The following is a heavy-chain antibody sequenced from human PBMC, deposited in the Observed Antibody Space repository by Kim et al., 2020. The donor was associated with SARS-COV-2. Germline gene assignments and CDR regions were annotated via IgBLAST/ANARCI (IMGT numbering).Heavy chain of an antibody. CDR1: GGSISSGGYY. CDR2: IYYSGST. D-gene: IGHD1-1*01. J-gene: IGHJ5*02. Sequence: SETLSLTCTVSGGSISSGGYYWSWIRQHPGKGLEWIGYIYYSGSTYYNPSLKSRVTISVDTSKNQFSLKLSSVTAADTAVYYCARDLRGGRNWFDPWGQGTLVTVSS. CDR3: ARDLRGGRNWFDP. V-gene: IGHV4-31*03.